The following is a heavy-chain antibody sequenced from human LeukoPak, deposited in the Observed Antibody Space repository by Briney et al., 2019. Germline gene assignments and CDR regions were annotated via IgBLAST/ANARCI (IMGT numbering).Heavy chain of an antibody. V-gene: IGHV1-69*13. CDR2: IIPIFGTA. D-gene: IGHD6-13*01. Sequence: ASVKVSRKASGGTFSSYAISWVRQAPGQGLEWMGGIIPIFGTANYAQKFQGRVTITADESTSTAYMELSSLRSEDTAVYYCARVRIAAAGTFDYWGQGTLVTVSS. CDR3: ARVRIAAAGTFDY. CDR1: GGTFSSYA. J-gene: IGHJ4*02.